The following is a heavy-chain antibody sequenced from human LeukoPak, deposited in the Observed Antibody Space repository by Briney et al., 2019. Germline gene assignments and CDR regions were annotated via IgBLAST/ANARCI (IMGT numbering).Heavy chain of an antibody. J-gene: IGHJ4*02. V-gene: IGHV3-7*01. CDR2: INQDGSVK. D-gene: IGHD2-21*01. CDR3: ARDSDWVFDY. Sequence: GGSLRLSCAVSGFTFSRYWMSWVRQAPGKGPEWVANINQDGSVKYYVDSVKGRFTISRDSATNSLYLQMNSLRAEDSAVYYCARDSDWVFDYWGQGTLVTVSS. CDR1: GFTFSRYW.